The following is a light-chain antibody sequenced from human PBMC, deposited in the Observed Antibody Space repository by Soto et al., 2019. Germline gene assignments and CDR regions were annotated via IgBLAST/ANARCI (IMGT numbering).Light chain of an antibody. CDR2: GAS. Sequence: EIVLTQSPGTLSLSPGERATLSCTASQSVRSGYVAWYQQKPGQAPRLLIYGASFRASGISDRFCGSGSGTGFTLTISRMEPEDVAVYYCQQYAGSPRTFGQGTKVDIK. CDR3: QQYAGSPRT. V-gene: IGKV3-20*01. CDR1: QSVRSGY. J-gene: IGKJ1*01.